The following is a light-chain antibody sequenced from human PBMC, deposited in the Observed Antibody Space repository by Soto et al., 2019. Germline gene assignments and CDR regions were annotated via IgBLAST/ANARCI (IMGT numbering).Light chain of an antibody. J-gene: IGKJ2*01. Sequence: EIVLTQSPGTLSLSPGERATRSCRASHSISSSYLACYQQKPGQAPRLLIYAASSRATGIPDRFSGSGSGTDFTLTISRLEPEDFAVYYCQQYGSSSYTFGQGTQLEIK. CDR3: QQYGSSSYT. V-gene: IGKV3-20*01. CDR2: AAS. CDR1: HSISSSY.